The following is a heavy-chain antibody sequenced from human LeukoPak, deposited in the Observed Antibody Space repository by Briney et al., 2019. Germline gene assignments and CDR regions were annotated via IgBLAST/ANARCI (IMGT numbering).Heavy chain of an antibody. CDR1: GGSISASNW. CDR2: IYHSGST. CDR3: ARHPSSSWRQEPHWFDP. D-gene: IGHD6-13*01. V-gene: IGHV4-4*02. J-gene: IGHJ5*02. Sequence: PSGTLSLTCAVSGGSISASNWWNWVRQAPGKGLEWIGEIYHSGSTNYNPSLKSRVTISVDKSKNQFSLKLSSVTAADTAVYYCARHPSSSWRQEPHWFDPWGQGTLVTVSS.